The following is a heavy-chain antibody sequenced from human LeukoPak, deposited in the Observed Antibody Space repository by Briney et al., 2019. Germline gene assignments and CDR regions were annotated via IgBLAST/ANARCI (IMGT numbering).Heavy chain of an antibody. V-gene: IGHV4-38-2*02. J-gene: IGHJ6*03. Sequence: PSETLSLTCTVSGHSISSYYWGWIRQPPGKGLEWIGNIYPSGNTYHNPSLKSRVTISVDTSKNQFSLKLSSVTAADTAVYYCARGKNTYYYYMDVWGKGTTVTVSS. CDR3: ARGKNTYYYYMDV. CDR2: IYPSGNT. CDR1: GHSISSYY.